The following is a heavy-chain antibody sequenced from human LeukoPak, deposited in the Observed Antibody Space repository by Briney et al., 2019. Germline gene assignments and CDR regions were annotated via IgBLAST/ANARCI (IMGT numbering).Heavy chain of an antibody. V-gene: IGHV1-46*01. CDR1: GYTFTSYY. Sequence: GASVKVSCTASGYTFTSYYMHWVRQAPGQGLEWMGIINPSGGSTSYAQKFQGRVTMTRDTSTSTAYMELSSLRSEDTAVYYCASPGYDSSGFNYWGQGTLVTVSP. CDR2: INPSGGST. D-gene: IGHD3-22*01. CDR3: ASPGYDSSGFNY. J-gene: IGHJ4*02.